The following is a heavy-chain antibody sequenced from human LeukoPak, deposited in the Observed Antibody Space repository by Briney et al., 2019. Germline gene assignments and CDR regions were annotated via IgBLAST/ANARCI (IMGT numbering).Heavy chain of an antibody. J-gene: IGHJ6*03. CDR3: AGGGYYYGSGRLSYYYYYMDV. CDR1: GGSISSGGYY. CDR2: IYYSGST. D-gene: IGHD3-10*01. Sequence: PSQTLSLTCTVSGGSISSGGYYWSWIRQHPGKGLEWIGYIYYSGSTYYNPSLKSRATISEETSKNQFTLKLSAVTSATPAVYYCAGGGYYYGSGRLSYYYYYMDVWGKGTTVTVSS. V-gene: IGHV4-31*03.